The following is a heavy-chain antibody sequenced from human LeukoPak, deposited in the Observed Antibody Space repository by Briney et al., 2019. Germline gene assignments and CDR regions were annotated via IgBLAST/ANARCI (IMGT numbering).Heavy chain of an antibody. V-gene: IGHV3-30*02. D-gene: IGHD4-17*01. CDR1: GFTFSSYG. Sequence: GGSLRLSCAASGFTFSSYGMHWVRQAPGKGLEWVAFIRYDGSNKYYADSVKGRFTISRDNAKNSLYLQMNSLRAEDTAVYYCARGLDYGDYVVYYYYYMDVWGKGTTVTVSS. CDR2: IRYDGSNK. CDR3: ARGLDYGDYVVYYYYYMDV. J-gene: IGHJ6*03.